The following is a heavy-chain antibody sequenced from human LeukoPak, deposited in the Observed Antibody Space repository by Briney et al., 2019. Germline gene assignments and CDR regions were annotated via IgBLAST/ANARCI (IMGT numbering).Heavy chain of an antibody. CDR3: ARRARGGHFDY. D-gene: IGHD3-16*01. V-gene: IGHV4-59*01. CDR2: IYYSGST. Sequence: PSETLSLTCTVSGGSISSYYWSWIRQPPGKGLEWIGYIYYSGSTNYNPSLMSRVTISVDTPKNQFSLKLSSVTAADTAVYYCARRARGGHFDYWGQGTLVTVSS. J-gene: IGHJ4*02. CDR1: GGSISSYY.